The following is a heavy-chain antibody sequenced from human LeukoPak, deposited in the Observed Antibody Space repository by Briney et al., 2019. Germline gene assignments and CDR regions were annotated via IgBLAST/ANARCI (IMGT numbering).Heavy chain of an antibody. CDR3: ARNTVAAAGDS. CDR1: GFTFSSYA. V-gene: IGHV3-7*01. CDR2: IKPDGSDE. Sequence: GGSLRLSCVASGFTFSSYAMNWVRQAPEKGLEWVAKIKPDGSDEDYVDSVKGRFTISRDNAKNLLYLQMTGLRAEDTAVYYCARNTVAAAGDSWGQGTLVTVSS. J-gene: IGHJ4*02. D-gene: IGHD6-13*01.